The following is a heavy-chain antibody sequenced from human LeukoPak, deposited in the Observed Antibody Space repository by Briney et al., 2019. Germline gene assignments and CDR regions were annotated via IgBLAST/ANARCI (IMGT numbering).Heavy chain of an antibody. CDR3: AREFRLRHFDSFYFDY. CDR1: GYTFTSYG. V-gene: IGHV1-18*01. CDR2: ISAYNGNT. Sequence: ASVKVSCKASGYTFTSYGISWVRQAPGQGLEWMGWISAYNGNTNYAQKLQGRVTMTTDTSTSTAYMELRSLRSDDTAVYYCAREFRLRHFDSFYFDYWGQGTLVTVSS. J-gene: IGHJ4*02. D-gene: IGHD3-9*01.